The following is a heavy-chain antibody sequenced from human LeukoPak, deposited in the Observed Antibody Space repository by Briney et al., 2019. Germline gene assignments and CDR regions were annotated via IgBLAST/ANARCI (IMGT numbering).Heavy chain of an antibody. J-gene: IGHJ3*02. CDR1: GGSISSSSYY. CDR2: IKQDGSEK. Sequence: ETLSLTCTVSGGSISSSSYYWGWVRQAPGKGLEWVANIKQDGSEKYYVDSVKGRFTISRDNAKNSLYLQMNSLRAEDTAVYYCARDLRYYYDSSGYYWDDAFDIWGQGTMVTVSS. CDR3: ARDLRYYYDSSGYYWDDAFDI. D-gene: IGHD3-22*01. V-gene: IGHV3-7*01.